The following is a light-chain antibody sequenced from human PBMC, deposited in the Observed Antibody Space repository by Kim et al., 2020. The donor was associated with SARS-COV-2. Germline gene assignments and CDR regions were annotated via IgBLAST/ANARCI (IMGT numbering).Light chain of an antibody. CDR1: QSVSSN. Sequence: EIVMTQSPATLSVSPGERATLSCRASQSVSSNLAWYQQKPGQAPRLLIYGASTRATGIPARVSGSGSGTEFTLTISSLKSEDFVVYYCQQYNKWPRTFGQGTKVDIK. CDR2: GAS. J-gene: IGKJ1*01. CDR3: QQYNKWPRT. V-gene: IGKV3-15*01.